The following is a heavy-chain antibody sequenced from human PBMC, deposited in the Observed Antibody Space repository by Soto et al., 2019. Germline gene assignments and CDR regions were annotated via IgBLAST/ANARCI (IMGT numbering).Heavy chain of an antibody. V-gene: IGHV3-23*01. CDR3: AKDQSNSNPLYYFDF. J-gene: IGHJ4*02. CDR1: GFTSSIYA. Sequence: LRLSCAASGFTSSIYAMTWVRQSPGKGLEWVSSMSRTGDNTYYADSVKGRFTISRDNSKNTLYLQMNSLRAEDTAIYYCAKDQSNSNPLYYFDFWGPGTLVTVSS. D-gene: IGHD3-22*01. CDR2: MSRTGDNT.